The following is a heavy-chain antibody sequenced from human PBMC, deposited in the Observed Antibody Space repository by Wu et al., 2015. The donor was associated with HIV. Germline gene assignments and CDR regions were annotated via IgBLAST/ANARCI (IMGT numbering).Heavy chain of an antibody. J-gene: IGHJ6*01. CDR1: GGTFSSYA. CDR3: ARDRSSGSYHSYGMDV. CDR2: IIPIFGTA. D-gene: IGHD3-10*01. Sequence: QVQLVQSGAEVKKPGSSVKVSCKASGGTFSSYAISWVRQAPGQGLEWMGRIIPIFGTANYAQKFQGRVTITADESTSTAYMELSSLRSEDTAVYYCARDRSSGSYHSYGMDVWGPRGPRSPSPQ. V-gene: IGHV1-69*13.